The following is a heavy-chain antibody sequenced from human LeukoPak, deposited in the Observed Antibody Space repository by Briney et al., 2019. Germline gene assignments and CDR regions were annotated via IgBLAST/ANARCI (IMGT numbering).Heavy chain of an antibody. Sequence: GGSLRLSCAASGFTFSSYSMNWVRQAPGKELEWVSSISSSSSYIYYADSVKGRFTISRDNAKNSLYLQMNSLRAEDTALYYCAKRDYGSNSEPPLLDYWGQGTLVTVSS. CDR2: ISSSSSYI. J-gene: IGHJ4*02. CDR3: AKRDYGSNSEPPLLDY. D-gene: IGHD4-23*01. V-gene: IGHV3-21*04. CDR1: GFTFSSYS.